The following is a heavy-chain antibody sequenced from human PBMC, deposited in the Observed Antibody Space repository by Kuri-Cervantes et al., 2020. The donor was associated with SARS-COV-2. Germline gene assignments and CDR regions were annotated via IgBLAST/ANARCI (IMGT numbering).Heavy chain of an antibody. Sequence: GESLKISCAASGFTFSSYGLHWVRQAPGKGLEWVSSISSSSSYIYYADSEKGRFTISRDNAKNSLYLQMNSLRAEGTAVYYCASSAARPPNWFDPWGQGTLVTVSS. CDR2: ISSSSSYI. D-gene: IGHD6-6*01. CDR3: ASSAARPPNWFDP. J-gene: IGHJ5*02. V-gene: IGHV3-21*01. CDR1: GFTFSSYG.